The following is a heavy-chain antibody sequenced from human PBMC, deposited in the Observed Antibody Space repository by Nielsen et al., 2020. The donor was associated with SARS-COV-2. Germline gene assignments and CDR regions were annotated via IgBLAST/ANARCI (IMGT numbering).Heavy chain of an antibody. V-gene: IGHV3-30-3*01. CDR3: ARDKGIAAASAFDI. CDR2: ISYDGSNK. CDR1: GFTFSSYA. D-gene: IGHD6-13*01. Sequence: GESLKISCAASGFTFSSYAMHWVRQAPGKGLEWVAVISYDGSNKYYADSVKGRFTISRDNSKNTLYLQMSSLRAEDTAVYYCARDKGIAAASAFDIWGQGTMVTVSS. J-gene: IGHJ3*02.